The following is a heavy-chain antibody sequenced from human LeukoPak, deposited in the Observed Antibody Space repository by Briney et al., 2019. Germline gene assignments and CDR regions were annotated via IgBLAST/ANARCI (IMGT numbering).Heavy chain of an antibody. D-gene: IGHD3-10*01. V-gene: IGHV3-48*04. CDR3: ARDLYYYGSGNYVPGFPDY. Sequence: PGGSLRLSCAASGFTFSTYYMNWVRQAPGKGLEWVSYISSSRSNTMYYAESVKGRFTISRDDAKNSLYLQMNSLKAEDTAVYYCARDLYYYGSGNYVPGFPDYWGQGTLVTVSS. CDR2: ISSSRSNTM. J-gene: IGHJ4*02. CDR1: GFTFSTYY.